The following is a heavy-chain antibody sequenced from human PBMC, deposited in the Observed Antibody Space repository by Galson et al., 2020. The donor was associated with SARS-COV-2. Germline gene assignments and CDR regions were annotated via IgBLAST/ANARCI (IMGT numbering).Heavy chain of an antibody. CDR1: GVTISDYA. Sequence: GGSLRLSCEVSGVTISDYAMNWVRQAPGKGLEWVSVIYFGDTTYYADSVKGRFTISRDNSKNTVYLQMNSLRADDTAVSYCAKLPATYYYDGSVYHADYWGQGALVTVSS. V-gene: IGHV3-23*03. J-gene: IGHJ4*02. D-gene: IGHD3-22*01. CDR3: AKLPATYYYDGSVYHADY. CDR2: IYFGDTT.